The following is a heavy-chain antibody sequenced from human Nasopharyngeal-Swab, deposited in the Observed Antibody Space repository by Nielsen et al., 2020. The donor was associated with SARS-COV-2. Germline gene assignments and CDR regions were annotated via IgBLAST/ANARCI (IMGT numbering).Heavy chain of an antibody. V-gene: IGHV3-30*18. CDR1: GFTFSDYP. J-gene: IGHJ4*02. Sequence: GESLKISCAASGFTFSDYPMYWLRQAPGQGLEWVAVITYVGRHAAYADSVRGRFTISRDNSNNTLYLQMNSLRAEDTALYYCAKLGTTVTSDYWGQGTLVTVSS. CDR3: AKLGTTVTSDY. CDR2: ITYVGRHA. D-gene: IGHD4-17*01.